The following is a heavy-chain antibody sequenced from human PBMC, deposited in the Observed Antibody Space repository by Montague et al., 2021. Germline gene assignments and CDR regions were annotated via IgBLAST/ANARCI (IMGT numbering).Heavy chain of an antibody. D-gene: IGHD3-10*01. J-gene: IGHJ6*03. CDR3: ARRGGTMVRGVKGYMDV. Sequence: SETLSLTCAVYGGSFSGYYWSWIRQPPGRGLEWIGEINHSGSTNYNPSLKSRVTISVDTSKNQFSLKLSSMTAADTAVYYCARRGGTMVRGVKGYMDVWGKGTTVTVSS. CDR2: INHSGST. CDR1: GGSFSGYY. V-gene: IGHV4-34*01.